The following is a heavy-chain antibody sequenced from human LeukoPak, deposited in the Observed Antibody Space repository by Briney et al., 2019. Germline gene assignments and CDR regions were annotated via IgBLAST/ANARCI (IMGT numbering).Heavy chain of an antibody. Sequence: TWGSLRLSCAASGFTFSSCAMSWGRQGPAQGQGLVSAISGSGGSTYYADSVKGRFTTSRDNSKNTLYLQMNSLRAEDTAVYYCENGACSSSWYAVVGDYWGQGTLVTVSS. V-gene: IGHV3-23*01. CDR2: ISGSGGST. D-gene: IGHD6-13*01. CDR3: ENGACSSSWYAVVGDY. J-gene: IGHJ4*02. CDR1: GFTFSSCA.